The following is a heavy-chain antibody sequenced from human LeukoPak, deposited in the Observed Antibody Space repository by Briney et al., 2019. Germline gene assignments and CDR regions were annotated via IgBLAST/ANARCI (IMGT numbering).Heavy chain of an antibody. V-gene: IGHV3-7*05. CDR1: GFTFSNYW. J-gene: IGHJ4*02. CDR3: AKPLSGWYSFDY. D-gene: IGHD6-19*01. Sequence: PGGSLRLSCAASGFTFSNYWMSWVRQAPGKGLEWVANIKQDGSEKYYVDSVKGRFTISRDNAKNTLYLQMSSLRAEDTAVYYCAKPLSGWYSFDYWGRGTLVTVSS. CDR2: IKQDGSEK.